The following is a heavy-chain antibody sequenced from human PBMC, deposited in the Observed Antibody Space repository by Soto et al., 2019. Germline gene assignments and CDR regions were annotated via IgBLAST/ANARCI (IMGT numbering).Heavy chain of an antibody. CDR2: LYFRGAT. Sequence: SETLSLTCSVSGGSITNTNYHLGWIRQAPGKGLEWIGTLYFRGATDNNPSLQSRVTISADTSKNQISLHLSSVTAADTALYYCFGVLAATLDYWGQGTRVT. CDR3: FGVLAATLDY. V-gene: IGHV4-39*01. CDR1: GGSITNTNYH. J-gene: IGHJ4*01. D-gene: IGHD2-21*02.